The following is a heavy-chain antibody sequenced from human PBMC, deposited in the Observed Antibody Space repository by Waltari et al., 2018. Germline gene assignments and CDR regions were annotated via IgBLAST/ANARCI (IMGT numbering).Heavy chain of an antibody. CDR1: GFTFSSSG. Sequence: QVQLVESGGGVVQPGGSLRLSCAASGFTFSSSGLLWVRQAPGKGLEWVAFIRYDGSNKYYADSVKGRFTISRDNSKNTLYLQMNSLRAEDTAVYYCAKERWIQLWTFDYWGQGTLVTVSS. V-gene: IGHV3-30*02. D-gene: IGHD5-18*01. CDR2: IRYDGSNK. CDR3: AKERWIQLWTFDY. J-gene: IGHJ4*02.